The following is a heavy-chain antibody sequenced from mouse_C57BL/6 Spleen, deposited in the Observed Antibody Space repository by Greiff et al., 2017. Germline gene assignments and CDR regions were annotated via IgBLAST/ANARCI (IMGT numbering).Heavy chain of an antibody. J-gene: IGHJ1*03. CDR1: GYTFTSYW. D-gene: IGHD1-1*01. CDR2: IHPNSGST. V-gene: IGHV1-64*01. Sequence: QVQLQLPGAELVKPGASVKLSCKASGYTFTSYWMHWVKQRPGQGLEWIGMIHPNSGSTNYNEKFKSKATLTVDKSSSTAYMQLSSLTSEDSAVYYCAPITTVVGPYFDVWGTGTTVTVSS. CDR3: APITTVVGPYFDV.